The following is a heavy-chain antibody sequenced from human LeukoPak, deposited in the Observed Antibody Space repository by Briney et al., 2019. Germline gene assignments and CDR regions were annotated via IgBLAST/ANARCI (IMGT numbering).Heavy chain of an antibody. D-gene: IGHD3-10*01. CDR3: ARGRYGSGSYFFDY. V-gene: IGHV4-34*01. J-gene: IGHJ4*02. Sequence: SETLSLTCTVSGGSISSYYWSWIRQPPGKGLEWIGEINHSGSTNYNPSLKSRVTMSVDTSKNQFSVKLNSVTAADTAVYYCARGRYGSGSYFFDYWGQGTLVTVSS. CDR1: GGSISSYY. CDR2: INHSGST.